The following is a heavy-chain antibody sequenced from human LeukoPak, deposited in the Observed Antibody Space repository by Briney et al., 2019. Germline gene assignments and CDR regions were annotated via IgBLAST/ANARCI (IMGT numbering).Heavy chain of an antibody. CDR1: GGSISSGGYY. CDR3: ARHAPGSSGWRYYFDY. V-gene: IGHV4-31*03. D-gene: IGHD6-19*01. J-gene: IGHJ4*02. Sequence: SQTLSLTCTVSGGSISSGGYYWSWIRQHPGKGLEWIGYIYYSGSTYYNPSLKSRVTISVDTSKNQFSLKLSSVTAADTAVYYCARHAPGSSGWRYYFDYWGQGTLVTVSS. CDR2: IYYSGST.